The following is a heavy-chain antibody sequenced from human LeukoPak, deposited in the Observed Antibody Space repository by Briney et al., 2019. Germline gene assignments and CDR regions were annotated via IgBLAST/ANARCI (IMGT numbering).Heavy chain of an antibody. D-gene: IGHD2-2*02. CDR2: LWFDGSNK. CDR1: GFTFRSFG. V-gene: IGHV3-33*01. CDR3: ARDPCSSISCYTAFDY. J-gene: IGHJ4*02. Sequence: PGGPLKPSFAALGFTFRSFGMPWVRQAPGKGLGGGAVLWFDGSNKYYADSVKGRFTISRDNSKNTLYLQMNSLRAEDTAVYYCARDPCSSISCYTAFDYWGQGTLVTVSS.